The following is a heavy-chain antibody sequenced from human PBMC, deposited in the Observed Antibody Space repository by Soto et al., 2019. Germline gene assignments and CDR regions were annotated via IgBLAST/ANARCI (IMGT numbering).Heavy chain of an antibody. CDR3: ARVPDR. V-gene: IGHV4-30-2*01. CDR2: IYHSGST. Sequence: PSETLSLTCAVAGGSLSSGGCSWSWIRQPPGKGLECIGYIYHSGSTYYNPSLKSRVTISVDRSKNQFSLKLSSVTAADTAVYYCARVPDRWGQGTLVTVSS. CDR1: GGSLSSGGCS. J-gene: IGHJ5*02. D-gene: IGHD2-2*01.